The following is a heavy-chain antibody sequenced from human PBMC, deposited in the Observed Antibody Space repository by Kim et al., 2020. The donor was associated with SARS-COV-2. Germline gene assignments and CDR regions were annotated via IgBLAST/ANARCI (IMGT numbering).Heavy chain of an antibody. CDR1: GYTFKNYA. D-gene: IGHD2-15*01. V-gene: IGHV1-18*01. Sequence: ASVKVSCKASGYTFKNYAFNWVRQVPGHGLEWLGWISPLNGNTKYAQKMLGRLSMTADISTSSTYMELRSLTSDDTAMYFCTSGYCSDITCHAFDYWGQGSLVTVPS. CDR2: ISPLNGNT. CDR3: TSGYCSDITCHAFDY. J-gene: IGHJ4*02.